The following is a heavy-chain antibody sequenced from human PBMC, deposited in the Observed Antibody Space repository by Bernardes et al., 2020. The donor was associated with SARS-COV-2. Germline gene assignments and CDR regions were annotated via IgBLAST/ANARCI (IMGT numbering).Heavy chain of an antibody. CDR2: INSDGGGT. V-gene: IGHV3-74*01. CDR1: GFTFSRYW. D-gene: IGHD3-10*02. J-gene: IGHJ4*02. CDR3: VRGPSDDYVRFEY. Sequence: GGSLRLSCAASGFTFSRYWMHWVRQAAGKGLMWVSRINSDGGGTSFADSVKGRFTISRDNAKNTLYLQMNGLRGEDTAVYYWVRGPSDDYVRFEYWGQGGLVTVS.